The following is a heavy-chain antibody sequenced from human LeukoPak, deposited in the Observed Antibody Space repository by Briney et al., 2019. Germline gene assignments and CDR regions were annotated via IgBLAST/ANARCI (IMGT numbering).Heavy chain of an antibody. CDR2: IIPILGIA. V-gene: IGHV1-69*04. CDR1: GGTFSSYA. J-gene: IGHJ5*02. CDR3: ARVEQLVSAGYWFDP. D-gene: IGHD6-13*01. Sequence: SVKVSCKASGGTFSSYAISWVRQAPGQGLEWMGRIIPILGIANYAQKFQGRVTITADKSTSTAYMELSSLRSEDTAVYYCARVEQLVSAGYWFDPWGQGTLATVSS.